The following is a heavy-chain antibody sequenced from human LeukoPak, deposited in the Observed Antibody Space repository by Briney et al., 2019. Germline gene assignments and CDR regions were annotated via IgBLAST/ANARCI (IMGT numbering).Heavy chain of an antibody. CDR2: VSAYNGNT. D-gene: IGHD2-15*01. CDR1: GYTFTSYG. CDR3: ARTDCSGGSCYPFDY. Sequence: GASVKVSCKASGYTFTSYGISWVRQAPGQGLEWMGWVSAYNGNTNYAQKLQGRVTMTTDTSTGTAYMELRSLRSDDTAVYYCARTDCSGGSCYPFDYWGQGTLVTDSS. V-gene: IGHV1-18*01. J-gene: IGHJ4*02.